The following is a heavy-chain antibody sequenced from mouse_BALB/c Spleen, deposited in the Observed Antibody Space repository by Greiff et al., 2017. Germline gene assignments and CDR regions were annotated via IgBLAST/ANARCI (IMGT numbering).Heavy chain of an antibody. CDR2: IDPSDSET. CDR3: ARYHGSSYGGEDAMDY. Sequence: QVHVKQPGAELVKPGAPVKLSCKASGYTFTSYWMNWVQQRPGQGLEWIGMIDPSDSETHYNQKFKDKATLTVDKSSSTAYIQLSSLTSEDSAVYYCARYHGSSYGGEDAMDYWGQGTSVTVSS. CDR1: GYTFTSYW. V-gene: IGHV1-69*02. D-gene: IGHD1-1*01. J-gene: IGHJ4*01.